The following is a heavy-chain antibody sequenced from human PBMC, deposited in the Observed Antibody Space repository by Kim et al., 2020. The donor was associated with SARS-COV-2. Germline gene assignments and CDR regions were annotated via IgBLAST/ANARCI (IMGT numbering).Heavy chain of an antibody. Sequence: GGSLRLSCAASRFTFSSYWMSWVRQAPGKGLEWVANIKQDGSEKYYVDSVKGRFTISRDNAKNSLYLQMNSLRAEDTAVYYCARDRTYYWVWGQGTLVTVSS. CDR1: RFTFSSYW. D-gene: IGHD3-10*01. V-gene: IGHV3-7*01. CDR2: IKQDGSEK. CDR3: ARDRTYYWV. J-gene: IGHJ4*02.